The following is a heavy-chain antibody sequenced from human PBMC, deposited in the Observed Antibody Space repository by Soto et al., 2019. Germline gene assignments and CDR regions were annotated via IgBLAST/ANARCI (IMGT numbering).Heavy chain of an antibody. CDR2: IKQDGSEK. Sequence: PGGSLRLSCAASGFTFSSYWMSWVRQAPGKGLEWVANIKQDGSEKYYVDSLKGRFTISRDNAKNSLYLQMNSLRAEDTAVYYCARDECFCSCCYYYYYYIDGWGKGTSVTVSS. V-gene: IGHV3-7*01. J-gene: IGHJ6*03. CDR3: ARDECFCSCCYYYYYYIDG. D-gene: IGHD3-3*01. CDR1: GFTFSSYW.